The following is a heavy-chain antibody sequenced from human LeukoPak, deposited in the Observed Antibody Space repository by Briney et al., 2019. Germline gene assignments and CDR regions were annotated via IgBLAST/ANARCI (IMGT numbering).Heavy chain of an antibody. Sequence: GGSLRLSCAASGFTFSSYAMSWVRQAPGKGLEWASAISGSGGSTYYADSVKGRFTISRDNSKNTLYLQMNSLRAEDTAVYYCAKGVVPATINYWGQGTLVTVSS. CDR2: ISGSGGST. J-gene: IGHJ4*02. CDR1: GFTFSSYA. CDR3: AKGVVPATINY. D-gene: IGHD2-2*01. V-gene: IGHV3-23*01.